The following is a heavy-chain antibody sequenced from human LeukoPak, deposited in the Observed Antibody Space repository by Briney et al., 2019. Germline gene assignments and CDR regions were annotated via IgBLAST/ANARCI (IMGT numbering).Heavy chain of an antibody. Sequence: PSETLSLTCTVSGGSISSSSYYWGWIRQPPGKGLEWIGSIYYSGSTYYNPSLKSRVTISVDTSKNQFSLKLSSVTAADTAVYYCARAPYSIVVPDRDAFDIWGQGTMVTVSS. J-gene: IGHJ3*02. CDR3: ARAPYSIVVPDRDAFDI. V-gene: IGHV4-39*07. CDR2: IYYSGST. D-gene: IGHD3-22*01. CDR1: GGSISSSSYY.